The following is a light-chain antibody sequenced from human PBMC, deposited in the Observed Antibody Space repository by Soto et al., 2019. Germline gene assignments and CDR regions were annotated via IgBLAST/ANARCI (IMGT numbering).Light chain of an antibody. J-gene: IGKJ1*01. CDR2: GAS. CDR1: QRIATW. Sequence: DIPLTQSPSTLSASVGDRVTITCRASQRIATWLAWYQHQPGSAPKLLIYGASTLQSGVQSRFSGSGSGAEFTLTIDTLQPEDFATYYCQQYHLYWTFGRGTKVEI. V-gene: IGKV1-5*01. CDR3: QQYHLYWT.